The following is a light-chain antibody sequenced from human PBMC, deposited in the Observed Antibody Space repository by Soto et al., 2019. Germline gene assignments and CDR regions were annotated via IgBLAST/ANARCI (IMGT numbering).Light chain of an antibody. CDR2: RNN. V-gene: IGLV1-47*01. J-gene: IGLJ7*01. Sequence: QSVLTQPPSASRTPGQRVTISCSGSSSNIGSNYVYWYRQLPGTAPKLLIYRNNQRPSGVPDRFSGSKSGTSASLAISGLRSEDEADYYCAAWDDSLSGALFGGGTQLTVL. CDR1: SSNIGSNY. CDR3: AAWDDSLSGAL.